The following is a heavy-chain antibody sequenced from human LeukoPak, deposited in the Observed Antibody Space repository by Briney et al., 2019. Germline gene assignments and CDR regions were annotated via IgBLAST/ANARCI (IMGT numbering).Heavy chain of an antibody. D-gene: IGHD3-10*01. Sequence: GGSLRLSCAASGFTFSSYSMNGVRQAPGKGLEGVAVIWYDGSNKYYADSVKGRFTISRDNSKNTLYLQMNSLRAEDTGVYYCARPGYGSEMYYFDYWGQGTLVSVSS. CDR3: ARPGYGSEMYYFDY. J-gene: IGHJ4*02. CDR1: GFTFSSYS. V-gene: IGHV3-33*08. CDR2: IWYDGSNK.